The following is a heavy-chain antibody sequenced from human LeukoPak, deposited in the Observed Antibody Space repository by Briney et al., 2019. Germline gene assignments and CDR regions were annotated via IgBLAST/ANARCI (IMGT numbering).Heavy chain of an antibody. D-gene: IGHD3-9*01. CDR3: ARDPDGGDWFPHPIDY. V-gene: IGHV3-30-3*01. CDR1: GFTFSSYA. J-gene: IGHJ4*02. Sequence: GGSLRLSCAASGFTFSSYATHWVRQAPGKGLEWVAVISYDGSNKYYADSVKGRFTISRDNSKNTLYLQMNSLRAEDTAVYYCARDPDGGDWFPHPIDYWGQGTLVTVSS. CDR2: ISYDGSNK.